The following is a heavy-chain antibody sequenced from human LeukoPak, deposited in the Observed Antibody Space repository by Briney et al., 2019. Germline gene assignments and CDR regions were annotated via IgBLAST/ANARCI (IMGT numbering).Heavy chain of an antibody. CDR3: VRDGEGGLDYFDY. V-gene: IGHV6-1*01. D-gene: IGHD3-16*01. CDR1: GDSVSSNTAA. Sequence: SQTLSLTCAISGDSVSSNTAAWNWIRQSPSRGLEWLGRTYYRSKWFNDYAVSVKSRIFISPDTSKNQFSLQLNFVTPEDTAVYYCVRDGEGGLDYFDYWGQGTLVTVS. CDR2: TYYRSKWFN. J-gene: IGHJ4*02.